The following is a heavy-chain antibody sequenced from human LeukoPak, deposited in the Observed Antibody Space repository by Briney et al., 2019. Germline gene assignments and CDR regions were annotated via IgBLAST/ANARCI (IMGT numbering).Heavy chain of an antibody. CDR2: INPSGGST. CDR3: ARQLAVDAFDI. CDR1: GYTFTSYY. Sequence: ASVKVSCKASGYTFTSYYMHWVLQAPGHGLEWMGIINPSGGSTSYAQKFQGRVTMTRDTSTSTVYMELSSLRSEDTAVYYCARQLAVDAFDIWGQGTMVTVSS. J-gene: IGHJ3*02. D-gene: IGHD6-6*01. V-gene: IGHV1-46*03.